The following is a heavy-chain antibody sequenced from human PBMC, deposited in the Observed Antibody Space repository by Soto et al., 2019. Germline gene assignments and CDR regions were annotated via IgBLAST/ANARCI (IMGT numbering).Heavy chain of an antibody. V-gene: IGHV3-21*01. CDR1: GFTFSRYI. Sequence: GGSLRLSCAASGFTFSRYIMNWVRQSPGKGLEWVSSISSTTNYIYYADSMKGRFTVSRDNAKNSVYLDMNSLSAVDTAVYYCARESEDLTSNFDYWGQGTLVTVSS. CDR2: ISSTTNYI. CDR3: ARESEDLTSNFDY. J-gene: IGHJ4*02.